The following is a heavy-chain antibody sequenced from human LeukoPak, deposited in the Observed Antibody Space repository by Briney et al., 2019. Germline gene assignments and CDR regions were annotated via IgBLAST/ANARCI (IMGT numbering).Heavy chain of an antibody. V-gene: IGHV3-21*01. D-gene: IGHD6-19*01. Sequence: AGGSLRLSCAASGFSFSSFSMNWVRQAPGKGLEWVSYISGGRSFTYYVDSVKGRFTISRDNAKNSLYLQMNSLRAEDTAVYYCARDLGYSSGPNYWGQGTRVTVSS. CDR1: GFSFSSFS. CDR3: ARDLGYSSGPNY. CDR2: ISGGRSFT. J-gene: IGHJ4*02.